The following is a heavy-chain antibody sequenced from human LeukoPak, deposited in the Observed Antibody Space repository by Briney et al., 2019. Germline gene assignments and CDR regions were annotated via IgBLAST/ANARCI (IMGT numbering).Heavy chain of an antibody. CDR2: INPITGDT. Sequence: GASVKVSCKASGYTFSGHYMHWVRQAPGQGLEWLGWINPITGDTKYAQKFQGSVTMTRDMSISTVYMELSGLTSDDTAIYYCARYFAVPDGGGFDYWGQGTLVTVSS. J-gene: IGHJ4*02. CDR3: ARYFAVPDGGGFDY. D-gene: IGHD3-3*01. V-gene: IGHV1-2*02. CDR1: GYTFSGHY.